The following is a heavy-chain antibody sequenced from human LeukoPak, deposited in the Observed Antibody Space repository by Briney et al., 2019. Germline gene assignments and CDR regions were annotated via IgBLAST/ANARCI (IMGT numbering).Heavy chain of an antibody. CDR2: IYYSGST. CDR3: ARGGWSLDY. CDR1: GGSISSYY. Sequence: SETLSLICTVSGGSISSYYWSWIRQPPGKGLEWIGYIYYSGSTTYNPSLKSRVTISVDTSNNQFSLKLSSVTAADTAVYYCARGGWSLDYWGQGTLVTVSS. J-gene: IGHJ4*02. V-gene: IGHV4-59*01. D-gene: IGHD2-15*01.